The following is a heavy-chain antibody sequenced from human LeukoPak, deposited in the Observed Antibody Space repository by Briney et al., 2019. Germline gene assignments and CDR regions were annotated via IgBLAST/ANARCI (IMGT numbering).Heavy chain of an antibody. CDR3: ASVARTVYYYYGMDV. D-gene: IGHD2-21*01. J-gene: IGHJ6*02. CDR1: GGSISSYY. Sequence: PSETLSLTCTVSGGSISSYYWSWIRQPPGKGLEWIGHIYGSGSTNYNPSLKSRVTLSVDTSKNQFSLKLSSVTAADTAVYYCASVARTVYYYYGMDVWGQGTTVTVSS. V-gene: IGHV4-59*12. CDR2: IYGSGST.